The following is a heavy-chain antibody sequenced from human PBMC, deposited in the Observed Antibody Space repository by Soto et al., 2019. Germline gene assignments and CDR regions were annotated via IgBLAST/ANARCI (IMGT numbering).Heavy chain of an antibody. CDR1: GFTFSSYS. CDR3: ARDSTEFEYYDFWSGYSPVRVGYYYGMDV. J-gene: IGHJ6*02. V-gene: IGHV3-48*02. CDR2: ISSSSSTI. D-gene: IGHD3-3*01. Sequence: GGSLRLSCAASGFTFSSYSMNWVRQAPGKGLEWVSYISSSSSTIYYADSVKGRFTISRDNAKNSLYLQMNSLRDEDTAVYYGARDSTEFEYYDFWSGYSPVRVGYYYGMDVWGQGTTVTVSS.